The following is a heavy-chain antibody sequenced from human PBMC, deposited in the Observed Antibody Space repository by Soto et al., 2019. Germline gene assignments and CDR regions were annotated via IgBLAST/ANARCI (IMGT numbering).Heavy chain of an antibody. D-gene: IGHD3-22*01. J-gene: IGHJ6*02. CDR1: GFTFSDYY. V-gene: IGHV3-11*01. Sequence: QVQLVESGGGLVKPGGSLRLSCAASGFTFSDYYMSWIRQAPGKGLEWVSYISSSGSTIYYADSVKGRFTISRDNAKNSLYLQMNSLRAEDTAVYYCARDLYDSSGYAIGYYYGMDVWGQGTTVTVSS. CDR2: ISSSGSTI. CDR3: ARDLYDSSGYAIGYYYGMDV.